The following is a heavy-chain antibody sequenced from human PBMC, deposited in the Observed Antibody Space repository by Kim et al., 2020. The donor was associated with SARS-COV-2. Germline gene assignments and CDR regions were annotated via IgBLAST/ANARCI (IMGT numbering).Heavy chain of an antibody. CDR3: ATDRNYYDSRDAFDI. J-gene: IGHJ3*02. D-gene: IGHD3-22*01. CDR2: FDPEDGET. CDR1: GYTLTELS. V-gene: IGHV1-24*01. Sequence: ASVKVSCKVSGYTLTELSMHWVRQAPGKGLEWMGGFDPEDGETIYAQKFQGRVTMTEDTSTDTAYMELSSLRSEDTAVYYCATDRNYYDSRDAFDIWGQGTMVTVSS.